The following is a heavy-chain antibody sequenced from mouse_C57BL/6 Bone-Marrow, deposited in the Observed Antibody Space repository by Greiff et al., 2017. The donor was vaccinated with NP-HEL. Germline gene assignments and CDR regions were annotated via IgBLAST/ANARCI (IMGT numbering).Heavy chain of an antibody. D-gene: IGHD2-5*01. CDR1: GYTFTDYC. Sequence: VQLQQSGAELVRPGASVTLSCKASGYTFTDYCINWVKPRPGQGLEWIARIYPGSGNTYYNEKFKGKATLTAEKSSSTAYMQLRSLTSEDSAVYVCARCWTYSNYLYYFDYWGQGTTLTVSS. J-gene: IGHJ2*01. CDR3: ARCWTYSNYLYYFDY. V-gene: IGHV1-76*01. CDR2: IYPGSGNT.